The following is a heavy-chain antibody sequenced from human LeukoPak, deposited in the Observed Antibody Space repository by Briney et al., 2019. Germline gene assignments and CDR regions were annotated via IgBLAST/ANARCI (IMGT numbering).Heavy chain of an antibody. Sequence: GGSLTLSCAASGFSLSNHAMSWVRHAPGKGLEWVATISGRGNTRFYADSVKGRFIISRDNPKNTLYFQMRSLRADDTAVYYCAKMAYYYGSGSIEYYYYMDVWGKGTTLAVSS. V-gene: IGHV3-23*01. J-gene: IGHJ6*03. CDR3: AKMAYYYGSGSIEYYYYMDV. CDR1: GFSLSNHA. CDR2: ISGRGNTR. D-gene: IGHD3-10*01.